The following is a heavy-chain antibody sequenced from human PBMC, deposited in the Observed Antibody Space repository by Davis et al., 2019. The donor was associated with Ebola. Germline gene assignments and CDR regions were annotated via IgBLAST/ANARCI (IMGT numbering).Heavy chain of an antibody. Sequence: SETLSLTCTVSGDSISSSSYYWGWIRQPPGKGLEWIGSIYYSGSTYYNPSLKSRVTISVDTSKNQFSLKLSSVTAADTAVYYCARRQLVSRRGYFDYWGQGTLVTVSS. CDR3: ARRQLVSRRGYFDY. V-gene: IGHV4-39*01. D-gene: IGHD6-6*01. CDR2: IYYSGST. J-gene: IGHJ4*02. CDR1: GDSISSSSYY.